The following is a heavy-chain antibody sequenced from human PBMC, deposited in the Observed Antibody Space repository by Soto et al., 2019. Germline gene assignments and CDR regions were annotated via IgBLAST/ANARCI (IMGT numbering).Heavy chain of an antibody. Sequence: SETLSLTCAVSGGSISSYYWSWIRQPAGKGLEWIGRIYTSGSTNYNPSLKSRVTMSVDTSKNQFSLKLSSVTAADTAVYYCASTTVGYYYYGMDVWGQGTTVTVSS. D-gene: IGHD4-17*01. J-gene: IGHJ6*02. CDR1: GGSISSYY. CDR2: IYTSGST. V-gene: IGHV4-4*07. CDR3: ASTTVGYYYYGMDV.